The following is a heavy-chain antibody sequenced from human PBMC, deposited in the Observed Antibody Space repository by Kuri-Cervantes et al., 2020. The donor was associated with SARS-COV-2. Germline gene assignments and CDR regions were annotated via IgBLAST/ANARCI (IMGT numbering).Heavy chain of an antibody. Sequence: GSLRLSCTVSGGSISSGSYYWSWIRQPAGKGLEWIGYIYTSGSTNYNPSLKSRVTISVDTSKNQFSLKLSPVTAADTAVYYCARDLRNTVVTPNYYYYYYMDVWGKGTTVTVSS. V-gene: IGHV4-61*10. CDR2: IYTSGST. CDR1: GGSISSGSYY. D-gene: IGHD4-23*01. CDR3: ARDLRNTVVTPNYYYYYYMDV. J-gene: IGHJ6*03.